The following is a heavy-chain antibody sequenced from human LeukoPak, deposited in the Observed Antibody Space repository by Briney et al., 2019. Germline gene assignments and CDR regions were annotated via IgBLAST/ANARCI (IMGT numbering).Heavy chain of an antibody. J-gene: IGHJ4*02. CDR3: ARDRGSSYGIDF. D-gene: IGHD5-18*01. CDR1: LFTFREYW. Sequence: GGSLRLSCAASLFTFREYWMSWGREAPGPGGEGVANIQEEVSEEYYADSVTGRVTISKEKARKSLCLQVSRLRGEDTAVYYCARDRGSSYGIDFWGQGTLVTVSS. V-gene: IGHV3-7*04. CDR2: IQEEVSEE.